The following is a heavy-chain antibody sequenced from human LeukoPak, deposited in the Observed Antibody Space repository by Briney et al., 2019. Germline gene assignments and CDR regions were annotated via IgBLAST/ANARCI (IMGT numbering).Heavy chain of an antibody. J-gene: IGHJ1*01. Sequence: GGSLRLSCAASGFTFSSYEMNWVRQAPGKGLEWVSYISSSGSTIYYADSVKGRFTISRDNAKNSLYLQMNSLRAEDTAVYYCARAYYDYVWGSYRVGGYWGYFQHWGQGTLVTVSS. CDR3: ARAYYDYVWGSYRVGGYWGYFQH. CDR2: ISSSGSTI. D-gene: IGHD3-16*02. V-gene: IGHV3-48*03. CDR1: GFTFSSYE.